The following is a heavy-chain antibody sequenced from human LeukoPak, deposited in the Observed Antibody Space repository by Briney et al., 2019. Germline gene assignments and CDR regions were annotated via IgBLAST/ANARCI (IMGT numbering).Heavy chain of an antibody. D-gene: IGHD2-2*02. CDR1: GFTFSSYS. CDR2: ISSSSSYI. J-gene: IGHJ4*02. V-gene: IGHV3-21*01. CDR3: ARGAAAAIRGTLFDY. Sequence: GGSLRLSCAASGFTFSSYSMNWVRQAPGKGLEWVSSISSSSSYIYYADSVKGRSTISRDNAKNSLYLQMNSLRAEDTAVCYCARGAAAAIRGTLFDYWGQGTLVTVSS.